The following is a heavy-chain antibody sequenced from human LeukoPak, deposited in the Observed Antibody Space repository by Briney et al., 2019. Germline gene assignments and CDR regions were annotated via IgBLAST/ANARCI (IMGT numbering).Heavy chain of an antibody. CDR2: IYSGGST. D-gene: IGHD2-15*01. Sequence: PGGSLRLSCAASGFTVSSNYMSWVRQAPGKGLEWVSVIYSGGSTYYADSVKGRFTISRDNSKNTLYLQMNSLRAEDTAVYYCAKDHRPPGYCSGGSCYFSYWGQGTLVTVSS. CDR3: AKDHRPPGYCSGGSCYFSY. CDR1: GFTVSSNY. J-gene: IGHJ4*02. V-gene: IGHV3-53*01.